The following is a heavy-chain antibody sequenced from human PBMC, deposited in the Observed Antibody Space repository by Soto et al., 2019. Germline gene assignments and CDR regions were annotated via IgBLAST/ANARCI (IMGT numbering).Heavy chain of an antibody. V-gene: IGHV4-39*01. CDR1: GGSISSSSYY. D-gene: IGHD3-10*01. J-gene: IGHJ6*02. Sequence: SETLSLTXTVSGGSISSSSYYWGWIRQPPGKGLEWIGSIYYSGSTYYNPSLKSRVTISVDTSKNQFSLKLSSVTAADTAVYYCARRKVRGVIGVVYYYYGMDVWGQGTTVTV. CDR3: ARRKVRGVIGVVYYYYGMDV. CDR2: IYYSGST.